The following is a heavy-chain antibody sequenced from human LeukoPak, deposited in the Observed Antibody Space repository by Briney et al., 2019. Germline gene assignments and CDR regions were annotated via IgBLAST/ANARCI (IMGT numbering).Heavy chain of an antibody. D-gene: IGHD5-12*01. CDR3: ARNLIVAGAFDI. J-gene: IGHJ3*02. Sequence: ASVKASCKASGYTFTSYGISWVRQAPGQGLEWMGWISAYNGNTNYAQKLQGRVTMTTDTSTSTAYMELRSLRSDDTAVYYCARNLIVAGAFDIWGQGTMVTVSS. CDR1: GYTFTSYG. CDR2: ISAYNGNT. V-gene: IGHV1-18*01.